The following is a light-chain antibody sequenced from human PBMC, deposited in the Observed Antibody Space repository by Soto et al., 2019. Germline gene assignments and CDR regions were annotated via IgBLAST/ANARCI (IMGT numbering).Light chain of an antibody. V-gene: IGLV2-23*01. CDR2: EGS. Sequence: QSALTHPASVSGSPGQSITISCTGTSSDVGSYNLVSWYQQHPGKAPKLMIYEGSKRPSGVSNRFSGSKSGNTASLTISGLQAEDEADYYCCSYAGSVVFGGGTKLTVL. CDR3: CSYAGSVV. CDR1: SSDVGSYNL. J-gene: IGLJ2*01.